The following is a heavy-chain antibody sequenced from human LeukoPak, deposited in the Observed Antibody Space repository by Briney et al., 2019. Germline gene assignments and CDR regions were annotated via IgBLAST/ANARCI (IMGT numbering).Heavy chain of an antibody. J-gene: IGHJ5*02. D-gene: IGHD6-13*01. CDR2: ISTYNGNT. Sequence: GASVKVSCKTSGYTFTSDGITWVRQAPGQGLGWMGWISTYNGNTYYAQKFQGRATMTTDTSTRTGYMELRNLKSDDTAVYYCAREAAAAGVFWFDPWGQGTLVTVSS. CDR3: AREAAAAGVFWFDP. CDR1: GYTFTSDG. V-gene: IGHV1-18*01.